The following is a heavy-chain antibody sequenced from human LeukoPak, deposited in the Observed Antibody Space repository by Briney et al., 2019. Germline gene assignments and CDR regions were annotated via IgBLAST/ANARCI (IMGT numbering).Heavy chain of an antibody. CDR1: GGSISSYY. D-gene: IGHD6-13*01. V-gene: IGHV4-4*09. CDR2: IYTSGST. J-gene: IGHJ2*01. Sequence: SETLSLTCTVSGGSISSYYWSWIRQPPGKGLEWIGYIYTSGSTNYNPSLKSRVTISVDTSKNQFSLKLSSVTAADTAVYYCARHQYSSSWDYWYFDLWGRGTLVTVSS. CDR3: ARHQYSSSWDYWYFDL.